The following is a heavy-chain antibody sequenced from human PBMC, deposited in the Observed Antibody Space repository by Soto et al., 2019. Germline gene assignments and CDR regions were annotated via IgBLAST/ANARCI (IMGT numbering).Heavy chain of an antibody. CDR1: GFTFSSNW. V-gene: IGHV3-74*01. D-gene: IGHD3-10*01. J-gene: IGHJ3*02. CDR2: INNDGSSA. Sequence: EVQLVESGGGLVQPGGSLRLSCAASGFTFSSNWMHWFRQAPGTGLVWVSRINNDGSSARYADSVKGRFTISRDNAKNTIYLQMDSLRADDTAVYYCARTFITYIDSGSYFHDAFDIWGQGTKVTVSS. CDR3: ARTFITYIDSGSYFHDAFDI.